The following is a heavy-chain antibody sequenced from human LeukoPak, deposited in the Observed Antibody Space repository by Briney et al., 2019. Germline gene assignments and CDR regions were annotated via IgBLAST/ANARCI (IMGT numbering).Heavy chain of an antibody. CDR1: GGSISSYY. CDR2: IYYSGST. V-gene: IGHV4-59*01. CDR3: ARARDGYIFDY. D-gene: IGHD5-24*01. Sequence: SETLSLTCTVSGGSISSYYWSWIRQPPGKGLDWIGYIYYSGSTNYNPSLKSRVTISVDTSKNQFSLKLSSVTAADTAVYYCARARDGYIFDYWGQGTLVTVSS. J-gene: IGHJ4*02.